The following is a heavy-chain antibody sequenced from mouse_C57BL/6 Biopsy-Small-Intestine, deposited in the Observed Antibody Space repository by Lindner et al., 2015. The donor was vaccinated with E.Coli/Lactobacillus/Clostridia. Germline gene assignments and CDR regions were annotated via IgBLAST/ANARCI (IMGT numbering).Heavy chain of an antibody. CDR2: IDPSDSET. J-gene: IGHJ4*01. Sequence: VQLQESGAEMVRPGASVKLSCKASGYTFTSYWMHWVKQRPGQGLEWIGKIDPSDSETHYNQKFKDKATLTVDKSSSTAYMQLNSLTSEDSAVYYCARELYAMDYWGQGTSVTVSS. CDR3: ARELYAMDY. CDR1: GYTFTSYW. D-gene: IGHD1-1*01. V-gene: IGHV1-52*01.